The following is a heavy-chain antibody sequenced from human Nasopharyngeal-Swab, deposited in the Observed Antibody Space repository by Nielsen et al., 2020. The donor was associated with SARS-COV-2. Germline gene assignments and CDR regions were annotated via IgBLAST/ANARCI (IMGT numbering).Heavy chain of an antibody. Sequence: GESLKISCAASGFTFSSYWMHWVRQAPGKGLVWVSRINSDGSSTSYADSVKGRLTISRDNAKNTLYLQMNSLRAEDTAVYYCARATWLSSMDVWGQGTTVTVSS. V-gene: IGHV3-74*01. CDR1: GFTFSSYW. CDR2: INSDGSST. J-gene: IGHJ6*02. CDR3: ARATWLSSMDV. D-gene: IGHD3-22*01.